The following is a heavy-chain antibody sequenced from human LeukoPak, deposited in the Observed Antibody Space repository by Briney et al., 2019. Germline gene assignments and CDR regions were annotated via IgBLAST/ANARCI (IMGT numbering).Heavy chain of an antibody. CDR1: GVTFSSFA. V-gene: IGHV3-30*04. CDR2: ISYHGRDT. CDR3: ARDFSPYYYDSSAYPDY. D-gene: IGHD3-22*01. Sequence: PGGSLRLSCAASGVTFSSFAMHWVRQAPGKGLEWVAVISYHGRDTYYADSVKGRFTISRDNSKNTLYLQMNSLRAEDTAVYYCARDFSPYYYDSSAYPDYWGQGTLVTVSS. J-gene: IGHJ4*02.